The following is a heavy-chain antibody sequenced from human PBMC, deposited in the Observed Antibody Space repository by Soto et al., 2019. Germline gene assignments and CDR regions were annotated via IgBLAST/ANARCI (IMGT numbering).Heavy chain of an antibody. D-gene: IGHD4-4*01. CDR2: IYSGGTT. Sequence: EVQLVESGGGLVQPGGSLRLSCAASGFTVSNNYMIWFRLPPGKGLEWVSLIYSGGTTYYADSVKGRFTISRDNSKNTLYLQMNSLRVEDTAVYYCARNGWGMATVGMWGPGPVVTVSS. J-gene: IGHJ4*02. CDR3: ARNGWGMATVGM. V-gene: IGHV3-53*01. CDR1: GFTVSNNY.